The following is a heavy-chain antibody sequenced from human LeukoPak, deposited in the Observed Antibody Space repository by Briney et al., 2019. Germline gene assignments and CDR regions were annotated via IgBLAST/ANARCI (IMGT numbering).Heavy chain of an antibody. D-gene: IGHD5-12*01. Sequence: GASVKVSCKASGGTFSSYAISWVRQAPGQGLEWMGWISAYNGNTNYAQKLQGRVTMTTDTSTSTAYMELRSLRSDDTAVYYCARAIVATTFNDYWGQGTLVTVSS. J-gene: IGHJ4*02. CDR3: ARAIVATTFNDY. V-gene: IGHV1-18*01. CDR1: GGTFSSYA. CDR2: ISAYNGNT.